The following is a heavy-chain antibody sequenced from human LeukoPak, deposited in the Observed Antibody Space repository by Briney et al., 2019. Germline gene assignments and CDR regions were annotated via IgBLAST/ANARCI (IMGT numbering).Heavy chain of an antibody. CDR1: GYSISSGYY. J-gene: IGHJ5*02. CDR3: ARGDKFDP. V-gene: IGHV4-38-2*01. Sequence: SETLSLTCAVSGYSISSGYYWGWIRQPPGKGLEWIGSIYHSGSTYYNPSLKGRVTISVDTSKNQFSLKLSSVTAADTAVYYCARGDKFDPWGQGTLVTVSS. CDR2: IYHSGST.